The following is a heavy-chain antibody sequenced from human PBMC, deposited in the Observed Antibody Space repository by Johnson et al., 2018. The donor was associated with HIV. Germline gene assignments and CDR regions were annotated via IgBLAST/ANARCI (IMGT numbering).Heavy chain of an antibody. V-gene: IGHV3-30*04. CDR1: EFSFSTYA. J-gene: IGHJ3*02. CDR2: ISYDGVNK. CDR3: AKKRRVLAARLGDGFDI. Sequence: QVQLVESGGGLVQPGRSLRLSCAASEFSFSTYALHWVRQAPGEGLEWVAVISYDGVNKYYADSVKGRFTVSRDNSKNTMYLQMNSLRAEDTAVYYCAKKRRVLAARLGDGFDIWGQGTMVTVS. D-gene: IGHD6-6*01.